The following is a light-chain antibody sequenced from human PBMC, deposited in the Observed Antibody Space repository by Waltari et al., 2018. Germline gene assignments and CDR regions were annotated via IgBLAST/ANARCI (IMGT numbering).Light chain of an antibody. CDR3: QSYDSSLTGGYVV. Sequence: QSVLTQPPSVSGAPGQRVTISCTGSSSNIGAGYDVHWYQQLPGTAPKLLIYGNSNRPSGVPDRVSGSKSGTSASLAITGLQAEDEADYYCQSYDSSLTGGYVVFGGGTKLTVL. CDR1: SSNIGAGYD. J-gene: IGLJ2*01. CDR2: GNS. V-gene: IGLV1-40*01.